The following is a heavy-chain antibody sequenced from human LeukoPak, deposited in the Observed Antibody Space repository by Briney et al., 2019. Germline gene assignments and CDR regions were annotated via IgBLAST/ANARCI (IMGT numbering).Heavy chain of an antibody. V-gene: IGHV5-51*01. D-gene: IGHD6-13*01. CDR1: GYSFTSYW. CDR3: ARHPLYSSSWYEGFDY. J-gene: IGHJ4*02. CDR2: IYPGASDT. Sequence: GESLKISCKGSGYSFTSYWIGWVRQMPGKGLEWMGIIYPGASDTRYSPSFQGQVTISADKSISTAYLQWSSLKASDTAMYYCARHPLYSSSWYEGFDYWGQGTLVTVSS.